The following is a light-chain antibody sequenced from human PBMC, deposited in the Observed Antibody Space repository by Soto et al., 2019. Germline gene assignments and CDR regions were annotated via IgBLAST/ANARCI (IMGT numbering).Light chain of an antibody. V-gene: IGLV2-14*01. CDR3: FSYTSSGTYV. CDR2: EVS. J-gene: IGLJ1*01. CDR1: SSDVGNYKY. Sequence: QSALFQPASVSGSPGQSITISCTGTSSDVGNYKYVSWYQQHPGKAPKLMIYEVSNRPSGVSNRFSGSKSGNTASLTISGLQAEDETDYYCFSYTSSGTYVFGTGTKVTVL.